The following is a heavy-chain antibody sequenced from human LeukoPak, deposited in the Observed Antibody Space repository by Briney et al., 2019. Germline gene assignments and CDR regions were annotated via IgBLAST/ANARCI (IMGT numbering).Heavy chain of an antibody. CDR2: IYYNGNT. CDR1: GGSISTYY. V-gene: IGHV4-59*01. CDR3: ARGYINYIFDY. D-gene: IGHD4-11*01. J-gene: IGHJ4*02. Sequence: PSETLSLTSTGSGGSISTYYWSWIRQPPGKGLEWIGYIYYNGNTNYNPSLKRRVTMSIDTSKNQFSLNLTSVTAADTAVYYCARGYINYIFDYWGQGTLVTVSS.